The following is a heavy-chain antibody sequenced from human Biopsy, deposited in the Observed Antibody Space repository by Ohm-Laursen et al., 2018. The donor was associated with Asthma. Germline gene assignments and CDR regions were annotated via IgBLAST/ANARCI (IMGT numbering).Heavy chain of an antibody. CDR1: GYTFNSAG. CDR2: ISVYNGNT. D-gene: IGHD3-10*01. V-gene: IGHV1-18*01. Sequence: GSSVKVSCKTSGYTFNSAGITWVRQAPGQGLEWMGGISVYNGNTKVAQKLQDRVTMITDTSTSTAYMELRSLRSDDTAVYFCARAVDYSRYYGIDVWGQGTTVTVS. J-gene: IGHJ6*02. CDR3: ARAVDYSRYYGIDV.